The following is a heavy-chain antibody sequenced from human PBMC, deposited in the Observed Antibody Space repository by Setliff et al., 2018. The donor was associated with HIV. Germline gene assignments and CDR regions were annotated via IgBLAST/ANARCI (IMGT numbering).Heavy chain of an antibody. CDR2: INHSGST. CDR3: ARIAPPNFDY. V-gene: IGHV4-34*01. Sequence: SETLSLTCAVYGGSFSGYYWSWIRQPPGKGLEWIGEINHSGSTNYSPSLKSRVTISLDTSKNQFSLKLSSVTAADTAVYYCARIAPPNFDYWGQGTLVTVSS. D-gene: IGHD6-6*01. CDR1: GGSFSGYY. J-gene: IGHJ4*02.